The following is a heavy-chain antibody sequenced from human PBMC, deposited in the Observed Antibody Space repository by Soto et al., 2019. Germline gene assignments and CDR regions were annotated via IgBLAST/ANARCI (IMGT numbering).Heavy chain of an antibody. J-gene: IGHJ4*02. CDR1: GFTFSTYS. V-gene: IGHV3-21*01. CDR2: FSSSSDYI. Sequence: EVQLVESGGGLVKPGGSLRLSCVASGFTFSTYSMNWVRQAPGKGLEWVSSFSSSSDYIYYADSLKGRFTISRDNAMNSLYLQMNSLRADDTAVYYCARGGDWGLNYYFDYWGQGTLVTVSS. D-gene: IGHD2-21*02. CDR3: ARGGDWGLNYYFDY.